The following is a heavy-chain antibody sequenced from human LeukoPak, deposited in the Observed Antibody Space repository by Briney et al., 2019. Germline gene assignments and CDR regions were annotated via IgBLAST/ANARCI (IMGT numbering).Heavy chain of an antibody. CDR1: GGSFSGYY. CDR3: ARGSPSITIFGVVIMGHWFDP. Sequence: SETLSLTCAVYGGSFSGYYWSWIRQPPGKGLEWIGEINHSGSTSYNPSLKSRVTISVDTSKNQFSLKLSSVTAADTAVYYCARGSPSITIFGVVIMGHWFDPWGQGTLVTVSS. V-gene: IGHV4-34*01. D-gene: IGHD3-3*01. J-gene: IGHJ5*02. CDR2: INHSGST.